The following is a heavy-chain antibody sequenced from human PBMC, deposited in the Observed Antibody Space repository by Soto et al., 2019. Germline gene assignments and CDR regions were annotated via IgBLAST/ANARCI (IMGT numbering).Heavy chain of an antibody. CDR2: ISSSGSTI. CDR1: GFTFSSYV. D-gene: IGHD3-3*01. CDR3: ARGKTYYDFWSGSGADAFDI. Sequence: EVQLVESGGGLVQPGGSLRLSCAASGFTFSSYVMNWVRQAPGKGLEWVSYISSSGSTIYYADSVKGRFTISRDNAKNSLYLQMNSLRAEDTAVYYCARGKTYYDFWSGSGADAFDIWGQGTMVTVSS. J-gene: IGHJ3*02. V-gene: IGHV3-48*03.